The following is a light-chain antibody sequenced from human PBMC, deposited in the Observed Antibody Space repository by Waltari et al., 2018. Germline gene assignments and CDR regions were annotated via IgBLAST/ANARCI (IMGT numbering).Light chain of an antibody. CDR3: QQSYSTPWT. CDR1: QSISSH. CDR2: SAS. V-gene: IGKV1-39*01. Sequence: DIQMTQSPSSLSASVGDRVTITCRASQSISSHLTWYQQKPGKAPKFLIYSASTLQSGVPSRFSGSGSGTDFTLTISSLQPEDFATYSCQQSYSTPWTFGQGTKVEIK. J-gene: IGKJ1*01.